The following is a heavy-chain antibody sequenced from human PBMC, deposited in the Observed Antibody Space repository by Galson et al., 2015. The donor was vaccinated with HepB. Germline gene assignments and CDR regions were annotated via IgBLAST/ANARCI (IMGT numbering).Heavy chain of an antibody. CDR1: GGTFSSYT. Sequence: SVKVSCKASGGTFSSYTISWVRQAPGQGLEWMGRIIPILGIANYAQKFQGRVTITADKSTSTAYMELSSLRSEDTAVYYCARDLGYCSGGSCYSYNWFDPWGQGTLVTVSS. CDR3: ARDLGYCSGGSCYSYNWFDP. D-gene: IGHD2-15*01. J-gene: IGHJ5*02. CDR2: IIPILGIA. V-gene: IGHV1-69*04.